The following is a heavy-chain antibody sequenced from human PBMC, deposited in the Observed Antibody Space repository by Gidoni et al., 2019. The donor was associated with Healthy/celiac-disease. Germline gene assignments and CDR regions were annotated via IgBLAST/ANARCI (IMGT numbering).Heavy chain of an antibody. Sequence: QVQLVESGGGVVQPGRSLRLSCAASGFTFSSYGMHWVRQAPGKGLEWVAVISYDGSNKYYADSVKGRFTISRDNSKNTLYLQMNSLRAEDTAVYYCANLEWELPQPDYWGQGTLVTVSS. J-gene: IGHJ4*02. CDR2: ISYDGSNK. CDR3: ANLEWELPQPDY. D-gene: IGHD1-26*01. CDR1: GFTFSSYG. V-gene: IGHV3-30*18.